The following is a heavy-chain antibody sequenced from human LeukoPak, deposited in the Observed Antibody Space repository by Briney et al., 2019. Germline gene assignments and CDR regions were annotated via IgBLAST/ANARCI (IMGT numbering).Heavy chain of an antibody. CDR2: INPSGGST. CDR3: ARERGVVGAPYSFDY. J-gene: IGHJ4*02. D-gene: IGHD1-26*01. Sequence: GASAKVSCKASGYTFTRYYMHWVRQAPGQGLEWMGIINPSGGSTNYAQNFQGRVTMTRDTSTSTVYMELSSLRSEDTAVYYCARERGVVGAPYSFDYWGQGTLVTVSS. V-gene: IGHV1-46*01. CDR1: GYTFTRYY.